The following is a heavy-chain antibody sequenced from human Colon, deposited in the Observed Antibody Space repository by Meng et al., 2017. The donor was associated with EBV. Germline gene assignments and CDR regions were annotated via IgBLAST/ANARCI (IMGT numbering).Heavy chain of an antibody. CDR1: GGSISIGGYY. D-gene: IGHD5-24*01. CDR2: IYYSGST. Sequence: HLHGSRPGLVKPSQTLSLTCTVSGGSISIGGYYWSWIRQHPGKGLEWIGYIYYSGSTYYNPSLKSRVTISIDTSKNQFSLKLSSVTAADTAVYYCARGPSRWLQFSFDYWGQGTLVTVSS. CDR3: ARGPSRWLQFSFDY. V-gene: IGHV4-31*03. J-gene: IGHJ4*02.